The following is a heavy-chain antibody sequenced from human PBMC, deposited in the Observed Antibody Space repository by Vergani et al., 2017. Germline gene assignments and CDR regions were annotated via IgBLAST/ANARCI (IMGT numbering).Heavy chain of an antibody. V-gene: IGHV3-11*06. Sequence: VQLLESGGGLVQPGGSLRLSCAASGFTFSDYYMSWIRQAPGKGLEWVSYISSSSSYTNYADSVKGRFTISRDNAKNSLYLQMNSLRAEDTAVYYCARDSVTHDYGDSSYGMDVWGQGTTVTVSS. CDR3: ARDSVTHDYGDSSYGMDV. D-gene: IGHD4-17*01. CDR2: ISSSSSYT. J-gene: IGHJ6*02. CDR1: GFTFSDYY.